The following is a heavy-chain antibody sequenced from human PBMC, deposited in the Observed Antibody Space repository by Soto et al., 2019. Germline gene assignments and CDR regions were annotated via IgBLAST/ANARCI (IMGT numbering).Heavy chain of an antibody. CDR3: ASEFCSGGNCYTYYFDP. CDR1: GFTFNRNW. Sequence: GGSLRLCCAASGFTFNRNWMHWVRHTPGKGLVWVSHINTDGTNTNYADSVKGRFTISRDNAKSTLFLQMNSLRDEDTAVYYCASEFCSGGNCYTYYFDPWGQGIPVTVSS. J-gene: IGHJ5*02. D-gene: IGHD2-15*01. V-gene: IGHV3-74*01. CDR2: INTDGTNT.